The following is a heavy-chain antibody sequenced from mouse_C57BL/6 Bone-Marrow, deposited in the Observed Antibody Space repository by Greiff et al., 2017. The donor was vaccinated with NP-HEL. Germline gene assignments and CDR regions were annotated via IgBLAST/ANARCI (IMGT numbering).Heavy chain of an antibody. Sequence: VQLKESGPELVKPGASVKIPCKASGYTFTDYNMDWVKQSHGQSLEWIGDINPNNGGTIYNQKFKGKATLTVDKSSSSAYRELRRLTSVDTAVYCWARLGSTAYWGQGTLVTVSA. CDR3: ARLGSTAY. V-gene: IGHV1-18*01. CDR1: GYTFTDYN. D-gene: IGHD1-1*01. CDR2: INPNNGGT. J-gene: IGHJ3*01.